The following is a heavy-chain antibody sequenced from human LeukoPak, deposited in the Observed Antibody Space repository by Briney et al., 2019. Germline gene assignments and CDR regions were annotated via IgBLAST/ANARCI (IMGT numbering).Heavy chain of an antibody. J-gene: IGHJ4*02. CDR3: ARSGYERLGELSYTPDFDY. D-gene: IGHD3-16*02. CDR2: IWYDGSNK. CDR1: GFTFSSYG. V-gene: IGHV3-33*01. Sequence: GGSLRLSCAASGFTFSSYGMHWVRQAPGKGLEWVAVIWYDGSNKYYADSVKGRFTIPRDNSKNTLYLQMNSLRAEDTAVYYCARSGYERLGELSYTPDFDYWGQGTLVTVSS.